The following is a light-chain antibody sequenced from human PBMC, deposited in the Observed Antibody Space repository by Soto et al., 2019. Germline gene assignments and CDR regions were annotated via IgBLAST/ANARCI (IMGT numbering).Light chain of an antibody. CDR1: HIITSD. J-gene: IGKJ5*01. Sequence: EIVMTQSPGTLSVSQGDGVTLSCRASHIITSDLAWYQHKPGQTPRLLIHGASNRATGIPVRFSGAGSGTEFTLTISSLQSEDFGVYYCQQYNKWPQTFGQGTRLEIK. V-gene: IGKV3-15*01. CDR3: QQYNKWPQT. CDR2: GAS.